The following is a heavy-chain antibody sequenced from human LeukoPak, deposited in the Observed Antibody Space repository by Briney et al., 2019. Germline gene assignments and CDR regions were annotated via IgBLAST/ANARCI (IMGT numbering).Heavy chain of an antibody. J-gene: IGHJ5*02. V-gene: IGHV4-31*03. CDR3: ARSPFGIAANWFDP. Sequence: SQTLSLTCTVSGGSISSGDYYWGWIRQYSGKGLEWIGYIYYSGITYYNPSLKSRVTISVDTSKNQFSLQLTSVTAADTAVYYCARSPFGIAANWFDPWGQGTLVTVSS. D-gene: IGHD6-13*01. CDR1: GGSISSGDYY. CDR2: IYYSGIT.